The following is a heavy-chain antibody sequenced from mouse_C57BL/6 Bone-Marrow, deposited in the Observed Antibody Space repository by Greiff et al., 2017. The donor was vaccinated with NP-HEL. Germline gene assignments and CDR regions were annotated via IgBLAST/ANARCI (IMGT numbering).Heavy chain of an antibody. CDR1: GYTFTSYT. Sequence: VQVVESGAELARPGASVKMSCKASGYTFTSYTMHWVKQRPGQGLEWIGYINPSSGYTKYNQKFKDKATLTADKSSSTAYMQLSSLTSEDSAVYYCARGGSYYDYDGDYWGQGTTLTVSS. J-gene: IGHJ2*01. V-gene: IGHV1-4*01. D-gene: IGHD2-4*01. CDR2: INPSSGYT. CDR3: ARGGSYYDYDGDY.